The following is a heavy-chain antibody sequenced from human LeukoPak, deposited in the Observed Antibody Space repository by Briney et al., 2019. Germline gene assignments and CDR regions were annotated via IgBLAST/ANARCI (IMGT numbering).Heavy chain of an antibody. V-gene: IGHV4-31*03. D-gene: IGHD2-2*01. CDR1: GGSISSGGYY. Sequence: PSQTLSLTCTVSGGSISSGGYYWSWIRQHPGKGLEWIGYIYYSGSTCYNPSLESRVTISVDTSKNQFSLKLSSVTAADTAVYYCARRAVVVPAAISCWGQGTLVTVSS. CDR2: IYYSGST. CDR3: ARRAVVVPAAISC. J-gene: IGHJ4*02.